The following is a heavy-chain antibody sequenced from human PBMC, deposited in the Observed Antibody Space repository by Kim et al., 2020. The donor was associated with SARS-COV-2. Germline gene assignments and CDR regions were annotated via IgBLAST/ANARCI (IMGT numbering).Heavy chain of an antibody. CDR3: ARGGGYCSSTSCPLDY. J-gene: IGHJ4*02. CDR2: INHSGST. Sequence: SETLSLTCAVYGGSFSGYYWSWIRQPPGKGLEWIGEINHSGSTNYNPSLKSRVTISVDTSKNQFSLKLSSVTAADTAVYYCARGGGYCSSTSCPLDYWGQGTLVTVSS. CDR1: GGSFSGYY. D-gene: IGHD2-2*01. V-gene: IGHV4-34*01.